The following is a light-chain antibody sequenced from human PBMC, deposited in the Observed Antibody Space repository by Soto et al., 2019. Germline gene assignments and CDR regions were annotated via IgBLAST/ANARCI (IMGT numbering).Light chain of an antibody. CDR3: SSYTRRSTYV. CDR2: EVS. CDR1: VSDFGGYNY. Sequence: QSALTQAASVSGSPAQSITISCTGTVSDFGGYNYVSWYQQHPGKAPNLMIYEVSNRPSGVSNRFSGSKSGNTASLTISGLQAEDEADYYCSSYTRRSTYVLGTGTKVTV. V-gene: IGLV2-14*01. J-gene: IGLJ1*01.